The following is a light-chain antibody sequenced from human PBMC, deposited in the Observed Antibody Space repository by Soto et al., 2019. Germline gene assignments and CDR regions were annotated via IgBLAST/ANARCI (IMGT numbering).Light chain of an antibody. CDR1: SSNIGAGYD. V-gene: IGLV1-40*01. CDR3: QSYDTSLSVVL. J-gene: IGLJ2*01. CDR2: ANN. Sequence: QSVLTQLPSVSGAPGQRVTISCTGSSSNIGAGYDVHWYQQVPGTAPKLLIYANNYRPSGVPDRFSGSKSGTSASLAITGLQAEDEADYYCQSYDTSLSVVLFGGGTKVTVL.